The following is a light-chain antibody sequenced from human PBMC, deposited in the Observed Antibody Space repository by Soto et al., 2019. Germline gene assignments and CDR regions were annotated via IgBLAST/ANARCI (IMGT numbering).Light chain of an antibody. CDR1: QTISSW. Sequence: MTQSPATLSLSPGARATLSCRASQTISSWLAWYQQKPGKAPKLLIYKASTLKSGVPSRFSGSGSGTEFTLTISSLQPDDFATYYCQQYDTYSITFGQGTRLEI. V-gene: IGKV1-5*03. J-gene: IGKJ5*01. CDR2: KAS. CDR3: QQYDTYSIT.